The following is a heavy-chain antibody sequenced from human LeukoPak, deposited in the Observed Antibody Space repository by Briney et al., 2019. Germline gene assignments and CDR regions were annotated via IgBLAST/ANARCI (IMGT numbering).Heavy chain of an antibody. V-gene: IGHV1-69*04. Sequence: SVKVSCKASGGTFSSYAISWVRQAPGQGLEWMGRITPIFGIANYAQKFQGRVTITADKSTSTAYMELSSLRSEDTAVYYCARDSGYSYGYYFDYWSQGTLVTVSS. CDR2: ITPIFGIA. J-gene: IGHJ4*02. CDR3: ARDSGYSYGYYFDY. D-gene: IGHD5-18*01. CDR1: GGTFSSYA.